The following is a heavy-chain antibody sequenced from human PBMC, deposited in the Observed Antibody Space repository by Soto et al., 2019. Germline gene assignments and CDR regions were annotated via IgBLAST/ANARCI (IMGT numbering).Heavy chain of an antibody. CDR1: GFTFPRYS. CDR2: ISSTTIYI. J-gene: IGHJ4*02. Sequence: EVQLVESGGGLVKPGGSLRLSCAASGFTFPRYSLTWVRQVPGKGLEWVSSISSTTIYIYYGDSMKGRFTISRDNAKNSLYLEMNSLRAEDTAVYYCARESEDLTSNFDYWGQGTLVTVSS. V-gene: IGHV3-21*06. CDR3: ARESEDLTSNFDY.